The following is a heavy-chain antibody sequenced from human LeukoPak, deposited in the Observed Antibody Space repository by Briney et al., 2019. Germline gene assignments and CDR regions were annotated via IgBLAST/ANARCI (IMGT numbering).Heavy chain of an antibody. Sequence: MSSGTLSLTCAVSGGSISSSNWWSWVRQPPGKGLEWIGEIYHSGSTNYNPSLKSRVTISVDTSKNQFSLKLSSVTAADTAVYYCARDRPYDFWSGYYLYWGQGTLVTVSS. CDR2: IYHSGST. J-gene: IGHJ4*02. V-gene: IGHV4-4*02. D-gene: IGHD3-3*01. CDR1: GGSISSSNW. CDR3: ARDRPYDFWSGYYLY.